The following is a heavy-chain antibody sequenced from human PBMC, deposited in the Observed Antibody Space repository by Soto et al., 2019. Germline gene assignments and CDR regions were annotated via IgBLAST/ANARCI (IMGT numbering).Heavy chain of an antibody. V-gene: IGHV4-34*01. CDR2: VNHAGST. Sequence: SKTRSRTCAVYSGSFSVYYWSWIRQSPGKGLEWIGEVNHAGSTNYNPSLKSRVTISVDSSKNQFSLKLSSVTAADTAVYFCARDSTRRGACDIWGQGTMVTVS. D-gene: IGHD4-4*01. J-gene: IGHJ3*02. CDR3: ARDSTRRGACDI. CDR1: SGSFSVYY.